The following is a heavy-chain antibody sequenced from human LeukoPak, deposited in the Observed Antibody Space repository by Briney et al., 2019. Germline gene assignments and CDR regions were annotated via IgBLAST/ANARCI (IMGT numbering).Heavy chain of an antibody. D-gene: IGHD3-9*01. J-gene: IGHJ3*02. Sequence: PSQTLSLTCTVSGGSISSSDYYWSWIRQPPGKGLEWIGYIYYSGSTSYNPSLKSRVTISVDTSKNQLSLKLTSVTAADTAVYYCARGFDAHNAFDIWDQGTTVTVSS. CDR2: IYYSGST. CDR3: ARGFDAHNAFDI. CDR1: GGSISSSDYY. V-gene: IGHV4-30-4*01.